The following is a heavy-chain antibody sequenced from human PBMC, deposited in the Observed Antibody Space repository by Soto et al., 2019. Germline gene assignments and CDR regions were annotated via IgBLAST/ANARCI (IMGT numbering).Heavy chain of an antibody. Sequence: QVQLVQSGAEVKKPGASVKVSCKASGYTFTSYGISWVRQAPGQGLEWMGWISAYNGNTNYAQKLQGRVTMTTDTSTSTAYMELRSLRSDDTAVYYCAGLPQAGSPRLRGNWFDPWGQGTLVTVSS. D-gene: IGHD3-16*01. J-gene: IGHJ5*02. CDR1: GYTFTSYG. CDR3: AGLPQAGSPRLRGNWFDP. CDR2: ISAYNGNT. V-gene: IGHV1-18*01.